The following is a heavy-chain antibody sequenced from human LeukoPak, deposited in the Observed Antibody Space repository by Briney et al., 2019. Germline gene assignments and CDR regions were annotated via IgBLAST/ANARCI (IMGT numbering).Heavy chain of an antibody. CDR3: AKEVYYDSRYDY. CDR2: ISGSGGST. Sequence: GGSLRPSCAASGFTFSSYSMTRVRQAPGKGLEWVSGISGSGGSTFYADSVKGRFTISRDNSKSTLYLEMNSLRAEDTAIYYCAKEVYYDSRYDYWGQGTLVTVSS. J-gene: IGHJ4*02. CDR1: GFTFSSYS. D-gene: IGHD3-22*01. V-gene: IGHV3-23*01.